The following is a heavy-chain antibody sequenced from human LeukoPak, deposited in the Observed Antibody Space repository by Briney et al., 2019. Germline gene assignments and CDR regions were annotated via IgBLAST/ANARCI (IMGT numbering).Heavy chain of an antibody. D-gene: IGHD3-10*01. J-gene: IGHJ6*03. Sequence: GGSLRLSCAASGFTFSNYGMSWVRQAPGKGLEWVSSIRSSGDSTYYADSVKGRFTISRDNSKNTLYLQMNSLGAEDTAVYYCARSLRVRGVPDYMDVWGKGITVTISS. V-gene: IGHV3-23*01. CDR1: GFTFSNYG. CDR2: IRSSGDST. CDR3: ARSLRVRGVPDYMDV.